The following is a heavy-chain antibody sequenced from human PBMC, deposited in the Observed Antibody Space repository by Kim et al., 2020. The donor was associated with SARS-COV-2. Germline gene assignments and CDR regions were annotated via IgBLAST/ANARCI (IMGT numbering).Heavy chain of an antibody. J-gene: IGHJ4*02. V-gene: IGHV3-30*02. Sequence: ADAGQGRFTISRDNSQNTLYLQRNSLRAEDTAVYYCAKNSGSGSYYIDYWGQGPLVTVSS. CDR3: AKNSGSGSYYIDY. D-gene: IGHD3-10*01.